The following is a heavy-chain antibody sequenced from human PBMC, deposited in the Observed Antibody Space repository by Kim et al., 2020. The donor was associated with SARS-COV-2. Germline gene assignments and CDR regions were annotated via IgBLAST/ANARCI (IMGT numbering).Heavy chain of an antibody. CDR3: AKWGHSYGKDALDM. J-gene: IGHJ3*02. D-gene: IGHD5-18*01. Sequence: GGSLRLSCAASGFTFGSYAMNWVRQAPGKGLEWVSYIKGGGGATFYADSVKGRFTVSRDNSKNTLYLQMNSLRAEDTAVYYCAKWGHSYGKDALDMWGQG. V-gene: IGHV3-23*01. CDR2: IKGGGGAT. CDR1: GFTFGSYA.